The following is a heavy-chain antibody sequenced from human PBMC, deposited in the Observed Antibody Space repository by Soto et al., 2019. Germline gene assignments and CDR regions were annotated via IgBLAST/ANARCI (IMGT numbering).Heavy chain of an antibody. D-gene: IGHD6-19*01. J-gene: IGHJ4*02. CDR3: AKGNTSGWYFFDH. CDR1: GFTFSNCA. CDR2: ISGTGRTT. Sequence: VGSLRLSCEVSGFTFSNCAMSWVRQAPGKGLEWVSGISGTGRTTFYADSVNDRFTISRDNSKNIVYLQMNGLRAEDTAVYYCAKGNTSGWYFFDHWGQGTLVTVSS. V-gene: IGHV3-23*01.